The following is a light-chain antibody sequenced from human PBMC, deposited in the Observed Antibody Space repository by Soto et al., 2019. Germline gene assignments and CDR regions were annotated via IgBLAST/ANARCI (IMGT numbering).Light chain of an antibody. V-gene: IGLV2-11*01. CDR3: CSYAGSYTPLYV. CDR2: DVS. J-gene: IGLJ1*01. Sequence: QSVLTQPRSVAGSPGQSVTISCTGTSSDDGGYKYVSWYQQHPGKAPKLMIYDVSKRPSGVPDRFSGSKSGNPAFLTISGLQAVDEADYYCCSYAGSYTPLYVFGTGTKLTVL. CDR1: SSDDGGYKY.